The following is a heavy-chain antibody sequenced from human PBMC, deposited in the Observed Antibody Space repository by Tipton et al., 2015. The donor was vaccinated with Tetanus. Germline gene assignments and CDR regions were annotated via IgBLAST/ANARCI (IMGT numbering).Heavy chain of an antibody. Sequence: TLSLTCTVSGGSISNANYLWSWVRQSPGKGLEWIAYIFYDGSAYYNPSLKGRVTMSVDTSKNQFSLRLSSVTAADTAVYYCAREVISADGGDGFDLWGLGTMVTASS. J-gene: IGHJ3*01. V-gene: IGHV4-30-4*08. D-gene: IGHD2-15*01. CDR1: GGSISNANYL. CDR3: AREVISADGGDGFDL. CDR2: IFYDGSA.